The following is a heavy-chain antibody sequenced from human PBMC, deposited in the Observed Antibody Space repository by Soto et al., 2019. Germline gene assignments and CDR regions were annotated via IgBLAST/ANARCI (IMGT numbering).Heavy chain of an antibody. CDR3: ARDILSGGAYPDS. Sequence: LRLSCAASGFTFSTYTMNWVRQAPGKGLEWISSISSGSSYIYYAGSVKGRFTISRDNAKNSLFLQMNSLRADDTAVYYCARDILSGGAYPDSWGQGTKVTVSS. D-gene: IGHD3-10*01. V-gene: IGHV3-21*01. J-gene: IGHJ5*01. CDR2: ISSGSSYI. CDR1: GFTFSTYT.